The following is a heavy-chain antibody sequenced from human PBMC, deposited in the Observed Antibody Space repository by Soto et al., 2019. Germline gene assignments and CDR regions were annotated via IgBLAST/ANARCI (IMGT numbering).Heavy chain of an antibody. J-gene: IGHJ4*02. CDR3: ARGVVVATNCDHFHS. V-gene: IGHV3-74*01. D-gene: IGHD2-21*01. CDR2: ISSDGSST. CDR1: GFTFSSYW. Sequence: EVPLVESGGGLVQPGGSLRLSCAASGFTFSSYWMHWVRQAPGKGLVWVSRISSDGSSTSYADSVKGLFTISRDNAKNTLYLQRNSLRLDDTAVYYCARGVVVATNCDHFHSWGQGALVTVSS.